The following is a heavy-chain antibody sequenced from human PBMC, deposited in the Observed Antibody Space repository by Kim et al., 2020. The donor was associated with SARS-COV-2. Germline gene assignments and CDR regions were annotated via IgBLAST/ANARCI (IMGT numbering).Heavy chain of an antibody. J-gene: IGHJ4*02. D-gene: IGHD3-22*01. V-gene: IGHV4-34*01. CDR1: GGSFSGYY. CDR3: ARGLGYYDSSGYYAY. Sequence: ETLSLTCAVYGGSFSGYYWSWIRQPPGRGLEWIGEINHSGSTNYIPSLKSRVTISLDTSKNQFSLKLNSVTAADTAVYYCARGLGYYDSSGYYAYWGQ. CDR2: INHSGST.